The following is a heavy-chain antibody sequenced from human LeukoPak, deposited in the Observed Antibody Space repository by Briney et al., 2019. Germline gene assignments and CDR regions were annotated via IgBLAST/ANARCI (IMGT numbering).Heavy chain of an antibody. V-gene: IGHV4-34*01. J-gene: IGHJ4*02. Sequence: PSETLSLTCAVYGGSFSDYYWSWIRQPPGKGLEWIGEVNHSGNTNYNPSLKSRVTISVDTSKNQFSLKLSSVTAADTAVYYCARDDYWGQGTLVTVSS. CDR2: VNHSGNT. CDR1: GGSFSDYY. CDR3: ARDDY.